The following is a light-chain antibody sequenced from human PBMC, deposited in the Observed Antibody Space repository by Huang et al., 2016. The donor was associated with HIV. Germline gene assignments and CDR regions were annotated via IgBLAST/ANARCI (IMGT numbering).Light chain of an antibody. CDR1: QSVSNSY. CDR2: GAS. J-gene: IGKJ2*01. V-gene: IGKV3-20*01. CDR3: QQYGTSPRT. Sequence: EIVLTQSPGTLSLSPGERATLSCRASQSVSNSYLAWYQQKPGPPPRLLIYGASSRATGIPDRFSGSGSGTDFTLTISRLEPEDFAVYYCQQYGTSPRTFGQGTKLEIK.